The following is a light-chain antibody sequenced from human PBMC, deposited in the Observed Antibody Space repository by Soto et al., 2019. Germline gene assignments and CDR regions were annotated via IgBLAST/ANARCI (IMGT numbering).Light chain of an antibody. Sequence: TQMTQSPSTLSASVGDRVTITCRASQSVSMWLVWYQQKPGKAPRLLIYDASNLESGVPSRFSGSGSRTEFTLTITSLQPEDAATYYCQPSNTYLTWTFGQGTKVEIK. CDR2: DAS. J-gene: IGKJ1*01. V-gene: IGKV1-5*01. CDR1: QSVSMW. CDR3: QPSNTYLTWT.